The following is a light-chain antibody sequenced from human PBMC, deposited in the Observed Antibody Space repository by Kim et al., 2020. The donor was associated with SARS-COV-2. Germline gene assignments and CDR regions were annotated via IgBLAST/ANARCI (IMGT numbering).Light chain of an antibody. V-gene: IGKV1-27*01. Sequence: DIQMTQSPSSLSAFIGDSVTITCRASQDIRHYLVWYQQKPGKVPQRLIYGASTLQSGVPSRFSGSGSGTDFTLTISNLQPEDVGTYYCQRFDGVPLTFGGGTK. CDR2: GAS. CDR3: QRFDGVPLT. CDR1: QDIRHY. J-gene: IGKJ4*01.